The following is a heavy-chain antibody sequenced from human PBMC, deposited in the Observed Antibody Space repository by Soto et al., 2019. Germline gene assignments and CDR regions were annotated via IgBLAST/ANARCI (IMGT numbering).Heavy chain of an antibody. V-gene: IGHV4-34*01. D-gene: IGHD2-21*02. Sequence: PSETLSLTCAVYGGSFSGYYWSWIRQPPGKGLEWIGEINHSGSTYYNPSLKSRVTISVDTSKNQFSLKLSSVTAADTAVYYCFCGGDWDGKNWFDPWGQGTLVTVSS. CDR1: GGSFSGYY. J-gene: IGHJ5*02. CDR2: INHSGST. CDR3: FCGGDWDGKNWFDP.